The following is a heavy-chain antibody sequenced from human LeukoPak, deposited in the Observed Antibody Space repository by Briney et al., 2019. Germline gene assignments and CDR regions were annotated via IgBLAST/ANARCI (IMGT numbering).Heavy chain of an antibody. J-gene: IGHJ4*02. CDR3: AREGNSWYDY. CDR2: ISSRSSHI. V-gene: IGHV3-21*01. Sequence: GSLRLSCAASGSTFTTYTMHWLRQAPGKGLEWVSSISSRSSHIDYTDSVKGRFIISRDNAKNSLYLQMNSLRAEDTAVYYCAREGNSWYDYWGQGTLVTVSS. D-gene: IGHD6-13*01. CDR1: GSTFTTYT.